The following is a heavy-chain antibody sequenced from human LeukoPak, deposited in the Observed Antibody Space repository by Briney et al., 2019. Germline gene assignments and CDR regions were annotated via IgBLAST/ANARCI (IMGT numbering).Heavy chain of an antibody. CDR2: ISYSGST. D-gene: IGHD1-1*01. CDR1: GGSISSYY. Sequence: SETLSLTCTVSGGSISSYYWSWIRQPPGKGLEWIGYISYSGSTNFNPSLKSRVTISVDTSKNQFSLKLSSATAADTAVYYCAREGTAGTNLNWFDPWGQGTLVTVSS. J-gene: IGHJ5*02. CDR3: AREGTAGTNLNWFDP. V-gene: IGHV4-59*01.